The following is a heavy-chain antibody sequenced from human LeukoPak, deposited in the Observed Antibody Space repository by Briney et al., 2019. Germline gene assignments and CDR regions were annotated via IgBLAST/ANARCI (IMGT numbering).Heavy chain of an antibody. V-gene: IGHV4-34*01. CDR1: GGSFSDYY. CDR3: ARDRGSGSSDFYF. J-gene: IGHJ4*02. Sequence: PSETLSLTCAVYGGSFSDYYWSWIRQPPGKGLEWIGEINHTGSTNYNPSLKSRVTISVDTSKNQFSLKLSSVTAADTAVYYCARDRGSGSSDFYFWGPGILVTVSS. D-gene: IGHD3-10*01. CDR2: INHTGST.